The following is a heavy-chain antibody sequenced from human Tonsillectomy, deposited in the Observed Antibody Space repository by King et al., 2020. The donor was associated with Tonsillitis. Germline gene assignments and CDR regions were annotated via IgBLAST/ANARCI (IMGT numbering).Heavy chain of an antibody. D-gene: IGHD3-10*01. J-gene: IGHJ6*02. V-gene: IGHV3-20*04. Sequence: VQLVESGGGVVRPGGSLRLSCAASGFTFGDYGMSWVRQAPGKGLEWVSGINWNGGSTGYADSVKGRLTISRDKAKNSLYLQMNSLRAEDTALYYCARGGFRVWGVLTLGMVVWGQGTTVTVSS. CDR2: INWNGGST. CDR1: GFTFGDYG. CDR3: ARGGFRVWGVLTLGMVV.